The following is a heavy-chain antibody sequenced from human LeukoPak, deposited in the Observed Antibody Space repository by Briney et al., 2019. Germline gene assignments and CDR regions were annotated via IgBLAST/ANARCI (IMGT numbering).Heavy chain of an antibody. V-gene: IGHV1-2*02. CDR1: GYTFTGYY. CDR2: INPNSGGT. D-gene: IGHD3-9*01. CDR3: ARVHFDWVYGMDV. J-gene: IGHJ6*02. Sequence: ASVTASCKASGYTFTGYYMHWVRQAPGQGLEWMGWINPNSGGTNYAQKFQGRVTMTRDTSISTAYMELSRLRSDDTAVYYCARVHFDWVYGMDVWGQGTTVTVSS.